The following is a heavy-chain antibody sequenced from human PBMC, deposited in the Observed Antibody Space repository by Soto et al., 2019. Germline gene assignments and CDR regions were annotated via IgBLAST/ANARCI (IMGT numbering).Heavy chain of an antibody. Sequence: ASVKVSCKVSGYTLTELSMHWVRQAPGKGLEWMGGFDPEDGETIYAQKFQGRVTMTEDTSTDTAYMELSSLRSEDTAVYYCATRSRMFGELLGRLDYWGQGTLVTVSS. J-gene: IGHJ4*02. V-gene: IGHV1-24*01. CDR3: ATRSRMFGELLGRLDY. CDR2: FDPEDGET. D-gene: IGHD3-10*02. CDR1: GYTLTELS.